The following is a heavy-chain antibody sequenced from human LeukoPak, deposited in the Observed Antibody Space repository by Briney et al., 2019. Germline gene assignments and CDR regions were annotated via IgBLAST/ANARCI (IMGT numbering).Heavy chain of an antibody. Sequence: ETLSLTCTVSGNSISSGDNYWSWIRQPPGKGLEWIGYIYYSGSTNYNPSLKSRVTISVDTSKNQFSLKLSSVTAADTAVYYCASGYSSSSHDYWGQGTLVTVSS. CDR1: GNSISSGDNY. CDR3: ASGYSSSSHDY. D-gene: IGHD6-6*01. J-gene: IGHJ4*02. CDR2: IYYSGST. V-gene: IGHV4-61*08.